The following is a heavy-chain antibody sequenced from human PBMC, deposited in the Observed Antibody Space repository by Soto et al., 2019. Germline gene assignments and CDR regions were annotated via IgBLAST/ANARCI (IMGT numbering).Heavy chain of an antibody. D-gene: IGHD1-20*01. CDR3: TTLYQGISN. CDR1: VFTFINAW. Sequence: GWSLRLSCASSVFTFINAWMSWVRQAPGKGLEWVGRIKSKTDGETTDYAAPVKGRFTIPRDDSKNTLFLQMNSLKTEDTAVYYCTTLYQGISNWGQGTLVTVSS. CDR2: IKSKTDGETT. V-gene: IGHV3-15*01. J-gene: IGHJ4*02.